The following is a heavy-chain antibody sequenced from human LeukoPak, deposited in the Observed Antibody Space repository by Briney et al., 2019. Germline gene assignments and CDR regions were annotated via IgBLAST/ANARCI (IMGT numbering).Heavy chain of an antibody. CDR3: ALSVSSGFPYNAFDI. Sequence: GGSLRLSCAAPGFTFSSYAMSWVRQAPGKGLEWVSAISGSGGSTYYADSVKGRFTISRDNSKNTLYLQMNSLRAEDTAVYYCALSVSSGFPYNAFDIWGQGTMVTVSS. CDR1: GFTFSSYA. V-gene: IGHV3-23*01. CDR2: ISGSGGST. J-gene: IGHJ3*02. D-gene: IGHD6-19*01.